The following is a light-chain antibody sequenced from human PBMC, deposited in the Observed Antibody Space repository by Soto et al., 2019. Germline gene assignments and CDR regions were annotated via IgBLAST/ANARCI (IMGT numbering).Light chain of an antibody. CDR1: QGITYY. CDR2: AAS. J-gene: IGKJ5*01. V-gene: IGKV1-27*01. Sequence: DIPMSLSPSSLSASVGDRVTITCRARQGITYYLAWYQQKPGKVPKLLIYAASTLQSGVPSRFSGGGSGADFTLTISSLQSEDFAVYCCQQYYYWPITFGQGTRLEIK. CDR3: QQYYYWPIT.